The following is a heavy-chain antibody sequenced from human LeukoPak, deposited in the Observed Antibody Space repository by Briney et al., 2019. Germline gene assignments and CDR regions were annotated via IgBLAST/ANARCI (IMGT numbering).Heavy chain of an antibody. D-gene: IGHD5-12*01. V-gene: IGHV1-8*01. CDR1: GYTFTSYD. Sequence: GASVKVSCKASGYTFTSYDINWVRQATGQGLEWMGWMNHNSGNTGYAQKFQGRVTMTRNTSISTAYMELSSLRSEDTAVYYCARAQVATIWFYYYYYMDVWGKGTTVTISS. CDR2: MNHNSGNT. CDR3: ARAQVATIWFYYYYYMDV. J-gene: IGHJ6*03.